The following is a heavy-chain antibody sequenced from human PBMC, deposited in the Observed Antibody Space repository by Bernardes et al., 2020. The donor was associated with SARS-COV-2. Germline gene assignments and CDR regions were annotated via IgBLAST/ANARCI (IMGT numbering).Heavy chain of an antibody. CDR3: ARMDSSGYRVGNWFDP. CDR2: IYYSGST. D-gene: IGHD3-22*01. Sequence: SETLSLTCIVSGGSISSSSYYWGWIRQPPGKGLEWIGSIYYSGSTYYNPSLKSRVTISVDTSKNQFSLKLSSVTAADTAVDYCARMDSSGYRVGNWFDPWGQGTLVVVSS. CDR1: GGSISSSSYY. J-gene: IGHJ5*02. V-gene: IGHV4-39*07.